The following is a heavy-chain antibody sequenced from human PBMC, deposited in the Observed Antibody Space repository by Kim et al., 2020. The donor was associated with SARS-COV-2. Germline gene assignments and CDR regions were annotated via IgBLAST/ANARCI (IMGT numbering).Heavy chain of an antibody. D-gene: IGHD4-17*01. CDR2: KT. CDR3: AAEDYGDYVG. Sequence: KTNYEQKFQERVNITRDVSTSTAYMELSSLRSEDTAVYYCAAEDYGDYVGWGQGTLVTVSS. V-gene: IGHV1-58*01. J-gene: IGHJ4*02.